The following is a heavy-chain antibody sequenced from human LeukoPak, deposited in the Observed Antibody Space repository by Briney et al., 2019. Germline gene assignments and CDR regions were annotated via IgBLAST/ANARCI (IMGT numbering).Heavy chain of an antibody. V-gene: IGHV3-48*04. CDR2: ISSSGSTI. Sequence: GGSLRLSCAASGFTFSHYGMHWVRQAPGKGLEWVSYISSSGSTIYYADSVKGRFTISRDNAKNSLYLQMNSLRAEDTAVYYCAREYYDSSGCFDYWGQGTLVTVSS. CDR3: AREYYDSSGCFDY. D-gene: IGHD3-22*01. J-gene: IGHJ4*02. CDR1: GFTFSHYG.